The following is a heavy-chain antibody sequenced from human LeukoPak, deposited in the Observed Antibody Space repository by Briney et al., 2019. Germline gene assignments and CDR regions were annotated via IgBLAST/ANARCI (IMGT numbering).Heavy chain of an antibody. Sequence: PGGSLRPSCAASGFTFSDYYMSWIRQAPGKGLEWVSYISSSGSTIYYADSVKGRFTISRDNAKNSLYLQMNSLRAEDTAVYYCARDTGGDYVWGSYRYYFDYWGQGTLVTVSS. CDR1: GFTFSDYY. CDR3: ARDTGGDYVWGSYRYYFDY. D-gene: IGHD3-16*02. V-gene: IGHV3-11*01. J-gene: IGHJ4*02. CDR2: ISSSGSTI.